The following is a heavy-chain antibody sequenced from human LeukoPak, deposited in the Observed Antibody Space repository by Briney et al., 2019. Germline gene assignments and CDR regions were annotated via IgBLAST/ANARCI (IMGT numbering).Heavy chain of an antibody. Sequence: PGGSLRLSCAASGFSFSTYWMSWVRQTPGKGLEWVANIKEDGSKDYYVDSVKGRFTISRDNAKSSLYLQMNSLRVEDSAVYYCARDAGGYDSWGQGTLVTVSS. D-gene: IGHD5-12*01. CDR3: ARDAGGYDS. V-gene: IGHV3-7*01. CDR1: GFSFSTYW. J-gene: IGHJ5*01. CDR2: IKEDGSKD.